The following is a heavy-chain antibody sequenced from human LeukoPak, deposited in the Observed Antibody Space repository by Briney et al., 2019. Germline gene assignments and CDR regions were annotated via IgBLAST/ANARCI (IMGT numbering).Heavy chain of an antibody. CDR2: IYYSGST. J-gene: IGHJ6*02. CDR3: VRHIWHYYYYGMDV. CDR1: GGSISSYY. Sequence: SETLSLTCTVSGGSISSYYWSWIRQPPGKGLEWIGYIYYSGSTNYNPSLKSRVTISVDTSKNQFSLKLSSVTAADTAVYYCVRHIWHYYYYGMDVWGQGTTVTVSS. D-gene: IGHD5-24*01. V-gene: IGHV4-59*08.